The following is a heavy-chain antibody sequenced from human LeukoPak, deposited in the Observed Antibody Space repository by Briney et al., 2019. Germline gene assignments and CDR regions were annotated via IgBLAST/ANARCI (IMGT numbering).Heavy chain of an antibody. V-gene: IGHV3-23*01. CDR3: ARGGLMTVVVY. CDR2: IGGTGVNT. Sequence: GGSLRLSCAASGFTSSSYAMSWVRQTPGGGAGVVSTIGGTGVNTYYADSVKGRFTISRDNSKSTLYLQMNSLRDEDTAVYYCARGGLMTVVVYWGQGTLVIVSS. D-gene: IGHD3-22*01. J-gene: IGHJ4*02. CDR1: GFTSSSYA.